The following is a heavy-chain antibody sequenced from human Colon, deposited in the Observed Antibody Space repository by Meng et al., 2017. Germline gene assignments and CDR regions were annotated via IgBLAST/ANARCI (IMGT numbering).Heavy chain of an antibody. J-gene: IGHJ4*02. CDR2: FFHTGRT. V-gene: IGHV4-4*02. D-gene: IGHD3/OR15-3a*01. CDR3: ARHISILGQRGFDY. CDR1: GGSMSSNW. Sequence: QVRLQESGPGLVKPSGTLSLTCAVSGGSMSSNWWSWVRQPPGKGLEWIGEFFHTGRTNYDPSLKSRVTISVDKSNNQFSLKLTSVTAADTAVYYCARHISILGQRGFDYWGQGTLVTVSS.